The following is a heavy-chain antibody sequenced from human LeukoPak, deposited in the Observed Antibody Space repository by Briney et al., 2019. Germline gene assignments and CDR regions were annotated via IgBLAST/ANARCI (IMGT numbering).Heavy chain of an antibody. J-gene: IGHJ6*02. V-gene: IGHV3-23*01. Sequence: PGGSLRLSRAASGFTFSSYAMSWVRQAPGKGLEWVSAISGSGGSTYYADSVRGRFTISRDNSKNTLYLQMNSLRAEDTAVYYCAKPIDCSGGSCYSFVYYYGMDVWGQGTTVTVSS. CDR1: GFTFSSYA. CDR3: AKPIDCSGGSCYSFVYYYGMDV. D-gene: IGHD2-15*01. CDR2: ISGSGGST.